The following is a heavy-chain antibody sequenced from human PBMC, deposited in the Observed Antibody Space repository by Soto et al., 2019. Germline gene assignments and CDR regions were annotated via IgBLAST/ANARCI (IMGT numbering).Heavy chain of an antibody. D-gene: IGHD1-26*01. CDR3: ARAAVKLGATLFDS. CDR1: GGSLRGHY. Sequence: PSETLSLTCAVSGGSLRGHYWSWIRQSPEKGLEWIGEINHSGFTNYNPTLKSRVTISRGASKNQFCLRLSSMTAADSAVYFWARAAVKLGATLFDSWGQGTLVTVSS. V-gene: IGHV4-34*01. CDR2: INHSGFT. J-gene: IGHJ4*02.